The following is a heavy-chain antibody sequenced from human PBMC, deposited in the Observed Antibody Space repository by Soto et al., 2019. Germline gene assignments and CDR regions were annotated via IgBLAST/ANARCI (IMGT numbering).Heavy chain of an antibody. CDR1: GFTFSSYA. CDR2: ISGSGGST. D-gene: IGHD2-2*02. Sequence: GGSLRLSCAASGFTFSSYAMSWVRQAPGKGLEWVSAISGSGGSTYYADSVKGRFTISRDNSKNTLYLQMNSLRAEDTAVYYCAKDMVLVVPAAIDQPYPRYYYYGMDVWGQGTTVTVS. J-gene: IGHJ6*02. V-gene: IGHV3-23*01. CDR3: AKDMVLVVPAAIDQPYPRYYYYGMDV.